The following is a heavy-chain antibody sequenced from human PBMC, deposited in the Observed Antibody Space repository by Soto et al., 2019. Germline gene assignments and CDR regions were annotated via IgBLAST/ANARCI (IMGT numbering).Heavy chain of an antibody. J-gene: IGHJ4*02. CDR1: GGPISSGGYS. CDR2: IYHSGST. CDR3: ARYCSGSIGEYYFDY. V-gene: IGHV4-30-2*01. Sequence: SDTLALSCAVSGGPISSGGYSWSWIRQPPGKGLEWIGYIYHSGSTYYNPSLKSRVTISVDRSKNQFSLKLSSVTAADTAVYYCARYCSGSIGEYYFDYWGQGTLVTVSS. D-gene: IGHD2-15*01.